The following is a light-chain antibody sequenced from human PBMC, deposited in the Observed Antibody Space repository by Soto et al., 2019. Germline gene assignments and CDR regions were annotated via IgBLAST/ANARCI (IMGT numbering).Light chain of an antibody. Sequence: QSALTQPASVSGSPGQSITISCTGSSSDVGSYNLVSWYQHHPGKAPKFMIYEVSKRPSGVSNRFSGSKSGNTASLTISGLQAEDEADYYCCSYAGSSTVIFGGGTKLTVL. V-gene: IGLV2-23*02. CDR1: SSDVGSYNL. CDR2: EVS. CDR3: CSYAGSSTVI. J-gene: IGLJ2*01.